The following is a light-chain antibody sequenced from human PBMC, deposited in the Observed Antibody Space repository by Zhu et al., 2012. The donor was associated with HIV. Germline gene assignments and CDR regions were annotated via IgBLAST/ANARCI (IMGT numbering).Light chain of an antibody. CDR3: LQSFAAPYT. J-gene: IGKJ2*01. V-gene: IGKV1-39*01. CDR2: ATS. CDR1: QTVGRY. Sequence: DIQMTQSPSSLSASVGDRVTITCRATQTVGRYLHWYQQKPGKAPKVLIYATSSLQTGVPSRFSGSGSGTDFTLTISSLQPEDFATYYCLQSFAAPYTFGQGPTWRSN.